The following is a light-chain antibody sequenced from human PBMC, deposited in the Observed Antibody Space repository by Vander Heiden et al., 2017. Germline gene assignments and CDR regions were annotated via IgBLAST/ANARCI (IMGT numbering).Light chain of an antibody. CDR3: AACDDSLNGWV. CDR2: SNN. V-gene: IGLV1-44*01. J-gene: IGLJ3*02. CDR1: SSNIGSNS. Sequence: QSVLTQPPSASGTPGPRVTISCSGSSSNIGSNSVNWYQQLPGTAPKLLIYSNNQRPSGVPDRFSGSKSGTSASLAISGLQSEDEADYYCAACDDSLNGWVFGGGTKLTVL.